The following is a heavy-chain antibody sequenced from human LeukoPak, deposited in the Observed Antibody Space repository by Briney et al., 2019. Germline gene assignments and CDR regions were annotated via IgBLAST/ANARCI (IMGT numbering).Heavy chain of an antibody. CDR1: GGSISSYY. D-gene: IGHD6-13*01. CDR2: IYYSGTT. V-gene: IGHV4-59*01. CDR3: ARDISSSWYDY. Sequence: SETLSLTCTIPGGSISSYYWSWIRQPPGKGLEWIGYIYYSGTTNYNPSLKSRVTISVDTSKNQFSLKLSSVTAADTAVYYCARDISSSWYDYWGQGTLVTVSS. J-gene: IGHJ4*02.